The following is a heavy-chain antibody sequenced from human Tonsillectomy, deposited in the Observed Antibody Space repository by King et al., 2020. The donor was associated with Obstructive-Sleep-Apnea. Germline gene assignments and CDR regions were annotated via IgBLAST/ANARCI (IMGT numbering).Heavy chain of an antibody. V-gene: IGHV1-69*01. J-gene: IGHJ3*02. CDR2: IIPIFGTA. D-gene: IGHD3-22*01. CDR1: GGTFSSYA. CDR3: ARAISYYDSSGYLSGGAFDI. Sequence: VQLVQSGAEVKKPGSSVKVSCKASGGTFSSYAISWVRQAPGQGLEWMGGIIPIFGTANYAQKFQGRVTITADESTSTAYMELSSLRSEDTAVYYCARAISYYDSSGYLSGGAFDIWGQGTMVTVSS.